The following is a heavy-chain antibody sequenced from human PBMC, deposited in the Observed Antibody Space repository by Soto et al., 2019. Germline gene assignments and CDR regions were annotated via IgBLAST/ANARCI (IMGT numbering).Heavy chain of an antibody. V-gene: IGHV5-51*01. D-gene: IGHD1-1*01. CDR2: IYPGDSDT. CDR1: GYSFSGHW. Sequence: PGESLKISCKGSGYSFSGHWIGWVRQMPGKGLEWMGIIYPGDSDTRYSPSFQGQVIISADKSISTAYLQWSSLKASDSAMYYCARMRTKFSRNTYYYYGMDVWGQGTTVTVSS. J-gene: IGHJ6*02. CDR3: ARMRTKFSRNTYYYYGMDV.